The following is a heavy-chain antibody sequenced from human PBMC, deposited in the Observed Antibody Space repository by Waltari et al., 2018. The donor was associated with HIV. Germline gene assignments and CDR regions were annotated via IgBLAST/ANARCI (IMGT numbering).Heavy chain of an antibody. Sequence: EVQLLESGGGLVQPGGSLRLSCAASGFTFSNYAMSWVRQAPGKGLGWVSSISGSGGSTYYADSVKGRFTVSRDKSKDTLFLQMNSLRAEDTALYYCAKEGIIVITDAFDIWGQGTMVIVSS. D-gene: IGHD3-22*01. CDR1: GFTFSNYA. CDR3: AKEGIIVITDAFDI. V-gene: IGHV3-23*01. J-gene: IGHJ3*02. CDR2: ISGSGGST.